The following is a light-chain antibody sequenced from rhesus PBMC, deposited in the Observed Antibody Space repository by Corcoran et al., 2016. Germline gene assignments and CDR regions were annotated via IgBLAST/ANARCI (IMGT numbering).Light chain of an antibody. CDR3: QQSGNFA. CDR1: PSGGIY. J-gene: IGKJ3*01. V-gene: IGKV3-24*04. CDR2: GAY. Sequence: ETVVTQSPATLSLSPGERATLSCRASPSGGIYLAWYQQKPGQAPRLPLYGAYSRATGIPERLSGSGSGKKFKLTISSLEPEDVGVYCCQQSGNFAFGPGTKLDIK.